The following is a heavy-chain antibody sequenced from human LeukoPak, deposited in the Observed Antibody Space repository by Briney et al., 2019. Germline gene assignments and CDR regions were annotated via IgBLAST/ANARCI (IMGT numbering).Heavy chain of an antibody. CDR3: AKPPGGIAAVHWFDP. J-gene: IGHJ5*02. CDR1: GFTFNTFW. Sequence: GGSLRLSCAASGFTFNTFWMHWVRQAPGKGLEWVSSITSESTFTHYADAVKMKGRFTISRDNSKNTLYLQMNSLRDEDTAVYYCAKPPGGIAAVHWFDPWGQGTLVTVSS. CDR2: ITSESTFT. V-gene: IGHV3-NL1*01. D-gene: IGHD6-13*01.